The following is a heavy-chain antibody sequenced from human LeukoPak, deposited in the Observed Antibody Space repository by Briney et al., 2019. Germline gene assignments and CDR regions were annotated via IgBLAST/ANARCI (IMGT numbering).Heavy chain of an antibody. Sequence: PSETLSLTCTVSGGSISSSSYYWGWIRQPPGKGLEWIGSIYYSGSTYYNPSLKSRVTISVDTSKNQFSLKLSSVTAADTAVYYCARANYYDSSGYSFGMDVWGQGTTVTVSS. CDR3: ARANYYDSSGYSFGMDV. CDR1: GGSISSSSYY. V-gene: IGHV4-39*01. CDR2: IYYSGST. J-gene: IGHJ6*02. D-gene: IGHD3-22*01.